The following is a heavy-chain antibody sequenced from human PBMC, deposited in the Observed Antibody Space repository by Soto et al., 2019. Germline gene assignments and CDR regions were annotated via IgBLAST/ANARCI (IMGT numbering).Heavy chain of an antibody. CDR2: IDTGNGNT. D-gene: IGHD3-22*01. CDR3: ARDRAYYDASGLE. V-gene: IGHV1-3*04. J-gene: IGHJ4*02. CDR1: GYTFTRYA. Sequence: QVQLVQSGAEVKKPGASVKDSCKASGYTFTRYAMHWVRQAPGQGLEWMGWIDTGNGNTKYSQKFQDRITITRDTSARTAYMELSSLRSEDTAVYYCARDRAYYDASGLEWGQGTLVTVSS.